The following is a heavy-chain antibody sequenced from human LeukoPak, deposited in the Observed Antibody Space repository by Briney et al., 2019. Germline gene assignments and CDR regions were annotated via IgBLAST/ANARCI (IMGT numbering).Heavy chain of an antibody. CDR1: GFTFSSYA. Sequence: GGSLRLSCAASGFTFSSYAMSWVRQAPGKGLEWVSTIIGSAVNTYYADSVKGRFTISRDDSKNTVYLQMNSLRAEDTAVYSCAKYTSGTSYRGLDQWGQGTLVTVSS. J-gene: IGHJ4*02. CDR2: IIGSAVNT. CDR3: AKYTSGTSYRGLDQ. V-gene: IGHV3-23*01. D-gene: IGHD3-10*01.